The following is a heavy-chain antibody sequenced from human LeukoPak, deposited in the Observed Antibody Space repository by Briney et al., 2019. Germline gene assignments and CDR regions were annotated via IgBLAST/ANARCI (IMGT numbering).Heavy chain of an antibody. Sequence: GGSLRLSCAASGFTFSSYAMTWVRQAPGKGLEWVSTISGGGDNTYYADSVKGRFTISRDNAKNTLYLQMNSLRAEDTSVYYCAGAAYYMDVWGQGTTVTVSS. D-gene: IGHD3-10*01. CDR2: ISGGGDNT. CDR1: GFTFSSYA. J-gene: IGHJ6*02. V-gene: IGHV3-23*01. CDR3: AGAAYYMDV.